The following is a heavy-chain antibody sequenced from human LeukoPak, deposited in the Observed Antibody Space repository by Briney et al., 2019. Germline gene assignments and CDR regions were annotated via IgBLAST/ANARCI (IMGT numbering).Heavy chain of an antibody. CDR3: ARGGSGGTGDWFDS. CDR2: INPGGGST. CDR1: GYTFTSYN. V-gene: IGHV1-46*01. Sequence: ASVKVSCKASGYTFTSYNVHWVRQAPGQGLEWMGIINPGGGSTSYAQKFQGRVTMRKDTSTSTVYMELTSLRSEDTAVYYCARGGSGGTGDWFDSWGQGTLVTVSS. J-gene: IGHJ5*01. D-gene: IGHD3-10*01.